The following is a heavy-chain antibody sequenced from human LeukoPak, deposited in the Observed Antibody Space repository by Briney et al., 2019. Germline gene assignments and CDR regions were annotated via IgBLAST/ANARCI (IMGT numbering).Heavy chain of an antibody. CDR2: IKQDGSEK. D-gene: IGHD7-27*01. J-gene: IGHJ6*03. Sequence: GGSLRLSCAASGFTFSSYWMSWVRQAPGKGLEWVANIKQDGSEKKYVDSVKGRFTISRDNAKNSPYLQVNSLRVEDTAVYYCARQHWGLYYYQMDVWGKGTTVTVSS. V-gene: IGHV3-7*01. CDR1: GFTFSSYW. CDR3: ARQHWGLYYYQMDV.